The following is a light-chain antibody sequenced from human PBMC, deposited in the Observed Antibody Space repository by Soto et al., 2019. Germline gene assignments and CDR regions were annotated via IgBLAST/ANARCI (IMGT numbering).Light chain of an antibody. CDR3: SSHTTSNTRV. Sequence: QSVLTQPASVSGSPGQSITISCTGTSSDVGAYDFVSWYQQHPDKAPQLMIYEVSNRPSGVSYRFSGSKSVNTATLTISGLQAEDEADYYCSSHTTSNTRVFGTGTKVTVL. V-gene: IGLV2-14*01. CDR2: EVS. J-gene: IGLJ1*01. CDR1: SSDVGAYDF.